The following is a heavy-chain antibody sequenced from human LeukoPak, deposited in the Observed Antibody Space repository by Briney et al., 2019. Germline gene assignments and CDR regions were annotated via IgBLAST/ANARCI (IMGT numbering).Heavy chain of an antibody. CDR1: GGSINSNNYF. CDR2: ISYSGST. J-gene: IGHJ6*03. D-gene: IGHD6-6*01. CDR3: ARRSSSSGYYYYMDV. Sequence: PSETLSLTCTVSGGSINSNNYFWSWFRQPPGKGVEWIGSISYSGSTYYNPSVQSRVTISEDTSRNQFFLKLTSLTAADTAVFYCARRSSSSGYYYYMDVWGKGTTVTVSS. V-gene: IGHV4-39*01.